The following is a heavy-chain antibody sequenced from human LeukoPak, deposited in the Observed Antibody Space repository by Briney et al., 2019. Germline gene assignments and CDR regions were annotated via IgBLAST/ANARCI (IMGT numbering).Heavy chain of an antibody. D-gene: IGHD4-23*01. CDR2: INQPGSEK. Sequence: GGSLSSSCGASGFTFSGHWMSWVRQAPGKGLEWVSNINQPGSEKKYVDSVKGRFTISRDNAKNSLYLQMNSLGAEDTAVYYCARVDGTNSRYMDIWG. V-gene: IGHV3-7*01. CDR1: GFTFSGHW. J-gene: IGHJ6*03. CDR3: ARVDGTNSRYMDI.